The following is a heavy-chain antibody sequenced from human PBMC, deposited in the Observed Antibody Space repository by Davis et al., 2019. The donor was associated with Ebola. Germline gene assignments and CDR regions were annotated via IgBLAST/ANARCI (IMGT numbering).Heavy chain of an antibody. Sequence: GSLRLSCTVSGGSINNYFWSWIRQPPGKGLEWIGNIHYLGNTNYNPSLKSRVTISVDTSKNQFSLKLTSVTAADTALYYCARHGSATSTAPLDYWGQGTLVTVSS. J-gene: IGHJ4*02. CDR2: IHYLGNT. CDR3: ARHGSATSTAPLDY. V-gene: IGHV4-59*08. D-gene: IGHD5-24*01. CDR1: GGSINNYF.